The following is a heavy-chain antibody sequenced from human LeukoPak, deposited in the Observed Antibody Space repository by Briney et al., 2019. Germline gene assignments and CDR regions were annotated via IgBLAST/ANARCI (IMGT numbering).Heavy chain of an antibody. CDR3: ARSKRGIVGATTIDY. Sequence: KSSQTLSLTCAVSGGSISSGGYSWSWIRQPPGKGLEWIGYIYHSGSTYYNPSLKSRVTISVDRSKNQFSLKLSSVTAADTAVYYCARSKRGIVGATTIDYWGQGTLVTVSS. CDR2: IYHSGST. D-gene: IGHD1-26*01. V-gene: IGHV4-30-2*01. J-gene: IGHJ4*02. CDR1: GGSISSGGYS.